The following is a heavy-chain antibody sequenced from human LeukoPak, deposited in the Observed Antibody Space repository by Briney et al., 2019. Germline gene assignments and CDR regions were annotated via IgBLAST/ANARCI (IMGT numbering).Heavy chain of an antibody. J-gene: IGHJ4*02. V-gene: IGHV3-53*04. D-gene: IGHD3-22*01. CDR2: IYSGGNT. CDR1: GFTVSSNY. CDR3: ARIPTDYYDSSGYRYFDY. Sequence: GGSLRLSCAASGFTVSSNYMSWVRQAPGKGLEWVSVIYSGGNTYYADSVKGRFTISRHNSKNTLYLQMNSLRAEDTAVYYCARIPTDYYDSSGYRYFDYWGQGTLVTVSS.